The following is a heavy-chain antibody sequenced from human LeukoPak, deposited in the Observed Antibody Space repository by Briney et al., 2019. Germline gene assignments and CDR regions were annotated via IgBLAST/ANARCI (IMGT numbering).Heavy chain of an antibody. V-gene: IGHV3-23*01. CDR2: ISPGGTT. CDR3: AKDFLAYCGGDCYSAPVG. J-gene: IGHJ4*02. Sequence: GGSLRLSCAASGFTFSSYAMSWVRQAPGKGLEWVSGISPGGTTYYADSVKGRFTISRDNSKNTLYLQMNSLRAEDTAVYYCAKDFLAYCGGDCYSAPVGWGQGTLVTVSS. D-gene: IGHD2-21*01. CDR1: GFTFSSYA.